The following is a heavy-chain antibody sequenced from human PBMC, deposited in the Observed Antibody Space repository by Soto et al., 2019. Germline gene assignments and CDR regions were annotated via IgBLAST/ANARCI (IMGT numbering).Heavy chain of an antibody. J-gene: IGHJ4*02. CDR1: GFTFSSDS. V-gene: IGHV3-21*01. Sequence: EVQLVESGGGLVKPGGSLRLSCAASGFTFSSDSMNWVLPAPGKGLEWVSSISSRSSYIYYSDSVKGRFTSSRDNPKNSLYLQMNSLRAEDTAVYYCARGVYYYGSGSYSKFDYWGQGTLVTVSS. D-gene: IGHD3-10*01. CDR3: ARGVYYYGSGSYSKFDY. CDR2: ISSRSSYI.